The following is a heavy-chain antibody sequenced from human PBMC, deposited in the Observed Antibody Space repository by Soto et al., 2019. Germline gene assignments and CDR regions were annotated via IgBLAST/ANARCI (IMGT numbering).Heavy chain of an antibody. CDR1: GFNFKGYP. CDR2: ISSSGYI. CDR3: ARDCSGGSCYPGMDV. Sequence: PGGSLRLSCAASGFNFKGYPINWVRQAQGKRLEWLSSISSSGYIFSTDSVRGRFTISRDNAKNSVYLQINSLRAEDTAVYFCARDCSGGSCYPGMDVWGQGTTVTVSS. J-gene: IGHJ6*02. D-gene: IGHD2-15*01. V-gene: IGHV3-21*01.